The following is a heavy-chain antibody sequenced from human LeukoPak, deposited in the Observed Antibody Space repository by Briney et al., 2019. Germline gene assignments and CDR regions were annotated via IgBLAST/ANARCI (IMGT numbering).Heavy chain of an antibody. V-gene: IGHV3-30-3*01. D-gene: IGHD2-2*02. CDR3: ARDNSWPTRSQLLYGLEPFDI. Sequence: GGSLRLSCAASGFTFSSYAMHWVRQAPGKGLEWVAVISYDGSNKYYADSVKGRFTISRDNSKNTLYLQMNSLRAEDTAVYYCARDNSWPTRSQLLYGLEPFDIWGQGTMVTVSS. CDR2: ISYDGSNK. CDR1: GFTFSSYA. J-gene: IGHJ3*02.